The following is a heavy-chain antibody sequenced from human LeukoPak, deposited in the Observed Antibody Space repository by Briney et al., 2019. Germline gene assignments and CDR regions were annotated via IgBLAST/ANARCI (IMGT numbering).Heavy chain of an antibody. V-gene: IGHV1-18*01. J-gene: IGHJ4*02. Sequence: ASVKVSCKTSGYSFILYGISWVRQAPGQGPEWMGWISTSTGDTRYTQKFQGRVTLTTDTSTSTAYMELSSLRSDDTAVYYCARDDNYGIFVNVDYWGQGTLVTVSS. CDR2: ISTSTGDT. D-gene: IGHD4-11*01. CDR1: GYSFILYG. CDR3: ARDDNYGIFVNVDY.